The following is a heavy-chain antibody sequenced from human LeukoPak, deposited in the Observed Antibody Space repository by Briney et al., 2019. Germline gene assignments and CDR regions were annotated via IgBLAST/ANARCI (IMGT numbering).Heavy chain of an antibody. Sequence: AGGSLRLSCAAPGFTVSSNYMSWVRQAPGKGLEWVSVIYSGGSTYYADSVKGRFTISRDNSKNTLYLQMNSLRAEDTAVYYCARGGPSCGGDCLRWGYFDYWGQGTLVTVSS. CDR2: IYSGGST. J-gene: IGHJ4*02. CDR1: GFTVSSNY. CDR3: ARGGPSCGGDCLRWGYFDY. D-gene: IGHD2-21*02. V-gene: IGHV3-66*01.